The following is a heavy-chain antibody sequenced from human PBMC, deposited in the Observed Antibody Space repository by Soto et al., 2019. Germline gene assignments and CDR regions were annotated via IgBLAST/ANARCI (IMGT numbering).Heavy chain of an antibody. CDR1: GGSISSGGYS. Sequence: QLQLQESGSGLVEPSQTLSLTCAVSGGSISSGGYSWSWIRQPPGKGLEWIGYIYHSGNTHYSQGLNRRIILTRARSPHHLTLKMPSMTSTKTAFYHRARASCGYSTSWYYVAYWGQGMLVTVTS. D-gene: IGHD6-13*01. J-gene: IGHJ4*02. CDR2: IYHSGNT. V-gene: IGHV4-30-2*01. CDR3: ARASCGYSTSWYYVAY.